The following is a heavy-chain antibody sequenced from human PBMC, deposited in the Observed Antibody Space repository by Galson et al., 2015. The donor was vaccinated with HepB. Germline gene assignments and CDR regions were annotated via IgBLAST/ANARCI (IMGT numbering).Heavy chain of an antibody. J-gene: IGHJ3*02. CDR2: IYPGDSDT. CDR1: GYSFTSYW. CDR3: ARPANWNYFTPDAFDI. V-gene: IGHV5-51*01. D-gene: IGHD1-7*01. Sequence: QSGAEVTKPGESLKISCKGSGYSFTSYWIGWVRQMPGKGLEWMGIIYPGDSDTRYSPSFQGQVTISADKSISTAYLQWSSLKASDTAMYYCARPANWNYFTPDAFDIWGQGTMVTVSS.